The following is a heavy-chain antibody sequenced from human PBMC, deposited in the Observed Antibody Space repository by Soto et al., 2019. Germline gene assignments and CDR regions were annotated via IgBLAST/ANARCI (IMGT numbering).Heavy chain of an antibody. D-gene: IGHD3-22*01. CDR3: ERPQGLKYDSSGSADAFDV. J-gene: IGHJ3*01. CDR2: IDWDDDE. CDR1: GFSLIGSGMR. V-gene: IGHV2-70*04. Sequence: SGPTLVNPTQTLTLTCSFSGFSLIGSGMRVSWLRQPPGKALEWLARIDWDDDEFYSTSLRSRLTISKDTSKNQVVLTMTNMAPVDTGTYYCERPQGLKYDSSGSADAFDVWGQGTMVTVSS.